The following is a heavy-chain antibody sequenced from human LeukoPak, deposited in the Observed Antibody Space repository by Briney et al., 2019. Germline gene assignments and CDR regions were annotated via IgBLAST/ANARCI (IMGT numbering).Heavy chain of an antibody. CDR1: GGSFSTFY. J-gene: IGHJ4*02. CDR3: ARSSTTVVTLN. D-gene: IGHD4-23*01. CDR2: IYYSGST. Sequence: SETLSLTCTVSGGSFSTFYWNWIRQPPGKGLEWIGHIYYSGSTNYNPSLKSRVTISVDTSKNQFSLKLSSVTAADTAVYYCARSSTTVVTLNWGQGTLVTVSS. V-gene: IGHV4-59*08.